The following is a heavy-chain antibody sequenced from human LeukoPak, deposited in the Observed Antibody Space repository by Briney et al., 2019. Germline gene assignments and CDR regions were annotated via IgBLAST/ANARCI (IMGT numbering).Heavy chain of an antibody. CDR2: INPNSGGT. J-gene: IGHJ6*03. V-gene: IGHV1-2*02. D-gene: IGHD5-12*01. Sequence: VSVKVSCKASGYTFTGYYMHWVRQAPGQGLEWMGWINPNSGGTNYAQKFQGRVTMTRDTSISTAYMELSRLRSDDTAVYYCASGSGYDHYYYYYMDVWGKGTTVTVSS. CDR3: ASGSGYDHYYYYYMDV. CDR1: GYTFTGYY.